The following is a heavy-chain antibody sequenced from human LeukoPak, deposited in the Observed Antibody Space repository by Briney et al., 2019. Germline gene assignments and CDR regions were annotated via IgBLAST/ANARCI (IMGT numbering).Heavy chain of an antibody. CDR3: ARRGLSSGWYVY. D-gene: IGHD6-19*01. J-gene: IGHJ4*02. CDR1: GGSFSGYY. Sequence: PSETLSLTCAVYGGSFSGYYWSWIRQPPGKGLEWIGEINHSGSTNYNPSLKSRVTISVDTSKNQFSLKLSSVTAADTAVYYCARRGLSSGWYVYWGRGTLVTVSS. V-gene: IGHV4-34*01. CDR2: INHSGST.